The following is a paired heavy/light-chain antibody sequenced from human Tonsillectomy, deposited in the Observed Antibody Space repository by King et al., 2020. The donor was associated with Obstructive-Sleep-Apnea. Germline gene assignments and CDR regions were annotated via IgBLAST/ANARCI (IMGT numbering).Light chain of an antibody. Sequence: QSALTQPPSASGSPGQSVTISCTGTSNDVGGYKFVSWYQQHPGKAPKLMIYEVSKRPSGVPDRFSGSKSGNTASLTVSGLQAEDEADYFCSSYSGSNNFPWVFGGGTKLTVL. CDR1: SNDVGGYKF. V-gene: IGLV2-8*01. CDR2: EVS. J-gene: IGLJ3*02. CDR3: SSYSGSNNFPWV.
Heavy chain of an antibody. D-gene: IGHD1-26*01. CDR2: ISYDGSNK. CDR3: ARDGVVGASWYYYYGMDV. CDR1: GFSFSSYG. Sequence: QVQLVESGGGVVLPGRSLRLSCAASGFSFSSYGMHWVRQAPGKGLDWVAVISYDGSNKYYTDSVKGRFTISRDNSKNTLYLQMNSLRAEDTAVYYCARDGVVGASWYYYYGMDVWGQGTTVTVSS. J-gene: IGHJ6*02. V-gene: IGHV3-30*03.